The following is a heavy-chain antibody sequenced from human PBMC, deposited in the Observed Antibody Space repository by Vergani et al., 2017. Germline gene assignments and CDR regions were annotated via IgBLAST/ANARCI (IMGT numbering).Heavy chain of an antibody. D-gene: IGHD4-17*01. V-gene: IGHV3-48*01. CDR2: ISSSSSTI. CDR1: GFTFSSYS. J-gene: IGHJ4*02. Sequence: EVQLVESGGGLVQPGGSLRLSCAASGFTFSSYSMNWVRQAPGKGLEWVSYISSSSSTIYYADSVKGRFTISSDNAKNSLYLQMNSLRAEDTAVYYCARRYGDHDYWGQGTLVTVSS. CDR3: ARRYGDHDY.